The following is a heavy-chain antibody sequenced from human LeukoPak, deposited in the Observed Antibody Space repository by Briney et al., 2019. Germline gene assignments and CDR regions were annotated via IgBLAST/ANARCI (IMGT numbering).Heavy chain of an antibody. V-gene: IGHV4-59*08. J-gene: IGHJ4*02. CDR3: ARHVRRGTLDY. D-gene: IGHD1-1*01. Sequence: PSETLSLTCTVSGGSISSYYWSWIRQPPGKGLEWIGYIYYSGSTNYNPSLKSRVTISVDTSKNQFSLKLSSVTAADTAVYYCARHVRRGTLDYWGQGTLVTVSS. CDR2: IYYSGST. CDR1: GGSISSYY.